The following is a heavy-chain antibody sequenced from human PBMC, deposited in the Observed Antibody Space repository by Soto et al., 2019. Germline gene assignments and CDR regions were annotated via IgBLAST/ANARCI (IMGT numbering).Heavy chain of an antibody. CDR1: GFNFRTYG. CDR3: ERARQHWLSSPLDP. CDR2: IFYDGISN. V-gene: IGHV3-30*03. Sequence: QVQLVESGGGVVQPGGSLRLSCVASGFNFRTYGMHWVRQAPGKGLEWVANIFYDGISNYYADAVRCRFSVSRDNSKITLDLQMTILNEEDTAVYYCERARQHWLSSPLDPWGQGTLVTVSS. D-gene: IGHD6-19*01. J-gene: IGHJ5*02.